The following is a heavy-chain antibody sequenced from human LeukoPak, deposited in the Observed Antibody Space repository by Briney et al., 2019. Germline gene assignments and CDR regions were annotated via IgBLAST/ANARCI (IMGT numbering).Heavy chain of an antibody. J-gene: IGHJ6*02. CDR2: ISSSSSYI. CDR1: GFTFSFYS. CDR3: AKDGDIVVVPAAKGMDV. V-gene: IGHV3-21*04. D-gene: IGHD2-2*01. Sequence: GGSLRLSCAASGFTFSFYSMNWVRQAPGKGLEWVSSISSSSSYIYYADSVKGRFTISRDNSKNTLYLQMNSLRAEDTAVYYCAKDGDIVVVPAAKGMDVWGQGTTVTVSS.